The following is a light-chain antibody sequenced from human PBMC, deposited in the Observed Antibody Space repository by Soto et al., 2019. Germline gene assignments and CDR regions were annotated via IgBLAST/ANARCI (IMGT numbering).Light chain of an antibody. CDR3: QQYDHLPLT. CDR2: DAS. Sequence: DIQMTQSPSSLSASVGDRVTITCQASQDIRYYLNWYQQKPGKAPKLLIYDASNLKTGVPSRFSGSGSGTDFIFTISSLQPEDIATYFCQQYDHLPLTFGGGTKVEIK. CDR1: QDIRYY. J-gene: IGKJ4*01. V-gene: IGKV1-33*01.